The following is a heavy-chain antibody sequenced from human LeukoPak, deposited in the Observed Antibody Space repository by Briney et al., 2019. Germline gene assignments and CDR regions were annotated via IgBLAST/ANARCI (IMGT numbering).Heavy chain of an antibody. V-gene: IGHV1-69*13. J-gene: IGHJ5*02. Sequence: ASVKVSCKASGGTFSSYAISWVRQAPGQGLEWMGGIIPIFGTANYAQKFQGRVTITADESTSTAYMELSSLRSEDTAVYYCARDGIAAAPNWFDPWGQGTLVTVSS. CDR3: ARDGIAAAPNWFDP. CDR2: IIPIFGTA. CDR1: GGTFSSYA. D-gene: IGHD6-13*01.